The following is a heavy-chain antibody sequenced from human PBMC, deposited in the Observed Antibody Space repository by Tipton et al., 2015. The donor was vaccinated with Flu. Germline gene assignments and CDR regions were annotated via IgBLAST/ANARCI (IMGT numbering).Heavy chain of an antibody. CDR1: GFTFSNAW. Sequence: VQLVQSGGGLVKPGGSLRLSCAASGFTFSNAWMSWVRQAPGKGLEWVGRFKSKTDGGTTDYAVPVKGRFTISRDDSKNTLYLQMNSLKTEDTAVYYCTTEGYYYDSSGSPPDYWGQGTLVTVSS. CDR2: FKSKTDGGTT. V-gene: IGHV3-15*01. D-gene: IGHD3-22*01. J-gene: IGHJ4*02. CDR3: TTEGYYYDSSGSPPDY.